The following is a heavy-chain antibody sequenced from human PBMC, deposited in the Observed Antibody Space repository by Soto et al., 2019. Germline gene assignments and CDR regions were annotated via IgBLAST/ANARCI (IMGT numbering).Heavy chain of an antibody. Sequence: QVQLVESGGGVVQPGRSLRLSCAASGFTFSSYGMHWVLQAPGTGLSWVAVIWYDGSNKYYADAVKGRFTISRDNSKNPLYLPMNSLRAEDTAVYYCARDNRSSWYGQTNWFDPWGKGTLVTVSS. CDR3: ARDNRSSWYGQTNWFDP. D-gene: IGHD6-13*01. V-gene: IGHV3-33*01. CDR2: IWYDGSNK. CDR1: GFTFSSYG. J-gene: IGHJ5*02.